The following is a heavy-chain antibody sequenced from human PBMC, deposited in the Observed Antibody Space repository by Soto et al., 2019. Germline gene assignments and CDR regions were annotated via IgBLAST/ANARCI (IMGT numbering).Heavy chain of an antibody. CDR3: ARHPYCSGGSCYSLSWFDP. Sequence: SETLSLTCTVSGGSISSYYWSWIRQPPGKGLEWIGYIYYSGSTNYNPSLKSRVTISVDTSKNQFSLKLSSVTAADTAVYYCARHPYCSGGSCYSLSWFDPWGQGTLVTVSS. CDR2: IYYSGST. J-gene: IGHJ5*02. D-gene: IGHD2-15*01. CDR1: GGSISSYY. V-gene: IGHV4-59*08.